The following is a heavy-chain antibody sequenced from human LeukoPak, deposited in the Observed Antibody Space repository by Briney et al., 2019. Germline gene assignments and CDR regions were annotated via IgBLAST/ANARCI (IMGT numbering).Heavy chain of an antibody. Sequence: KSSQTLSLTCTVSGGSITSGSYYWTWIRQSAGGGLEWIGRVYMNGHSNSNPSLESGVTISVDTSNNQFSLNLASVTAADTARYFCARGSCGVNCPKFNWLDTWGQGILVTVSS. CDR1: GGSITSGSYY. D-gene: IGHD2-21*01. J-gene: IGHJ5*02. CDR2: VYMNGHS. V-gene: IGHV4-61*02. CDR3: ARGSCGVNCPKFNWLDT.